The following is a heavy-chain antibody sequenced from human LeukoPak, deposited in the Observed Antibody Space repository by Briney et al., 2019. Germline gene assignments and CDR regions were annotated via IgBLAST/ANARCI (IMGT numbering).Heavy chain of an antibody. CDR2: ISSSGSTI. CDR1: GFTFSDYY. Sequence: GGSLRLSCAASGFTFSDYYMSWIRQAPGKGLEWVSYISSSGSTIYYADSVKGRFTISRDSAKNSLYLQMNSLRAEDMALYYCAKASTTVTTDGYFDYWGQGTLVTVSS. V-gene: IGHV3-11*01. CDR3: AKASTTVTTDGYFDY. D-gene: IGHD4-17*01. J-gene: IGHJ4*02.